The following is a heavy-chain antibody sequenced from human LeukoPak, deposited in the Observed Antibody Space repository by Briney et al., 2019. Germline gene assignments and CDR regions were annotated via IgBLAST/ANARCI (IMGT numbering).Heavy chain of an antibody. Sequence: PSETLSLTCTVSGGSISSSGYYWGWIRQPPGKGLEWIGSIYYSGNTYYNPSLKSRVTISVDTSKNQFSLELSSVTAADTAVYYCARPRDGYNYEAFDIWGQGTMVTVSS. D-gene: IGHD5-24*01. V-gene: IGHV4-39*01. CDR1: GGSISSSGYY. CDR3: ARPRDGYNYEAFDI. CDR2: IYYSGNT. J-gene: IGHJ3*02.